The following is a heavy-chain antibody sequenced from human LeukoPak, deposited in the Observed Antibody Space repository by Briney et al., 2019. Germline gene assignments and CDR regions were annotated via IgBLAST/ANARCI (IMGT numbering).Heavy chain of an antibody. V-gene: IGHV4-34*01. CDR1: GGSFSGYY. D-gene: IGHD2-2*01. Sequence: SETLSLTCAVYGGSFSGYYWSWIRQPPGKGLEWIGEINHSGSTNYNPSLKSRVTISVDTSKNQFSLKLSSVTAADTAVYYCARLRPDIVVVPAAIPTTGWFDPWGQGTLVTVSS. J-gene: IGHJ5*02. CDR2: INHSGST. CDR3: ARLRPDIVVVPAAIPTTGWFDP.